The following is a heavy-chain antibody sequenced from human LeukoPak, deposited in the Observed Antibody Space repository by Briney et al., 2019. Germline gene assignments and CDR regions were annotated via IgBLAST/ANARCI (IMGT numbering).Heavy chain of an antibody. CDR2: ISGSGGST. CDR3: TDDFWSGYETGDY. D-gene: IGHD3-3*01. V-gene: IGHV3-23*01. J-gene: IGHJ4*02. CDR1: GFTFSSYG. Sequence: GGSLRLSCAASGFTFSSYGMHWVRQAPGKGLEWVSAISGSGGSTYYADSVKGRFTISRDNSKNTLYLQMNSLRAEDTAVYYCTDDFWSGYETGDYWGQGTLVTVSS.